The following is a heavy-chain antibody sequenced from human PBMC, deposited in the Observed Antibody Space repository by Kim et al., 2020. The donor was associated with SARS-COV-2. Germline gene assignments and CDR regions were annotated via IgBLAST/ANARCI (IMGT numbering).Heavy chain of an antibody. CDR3: ARGPYGPV. D-gene: IGHD2-21*01. V-gene: IGHV4-61*02. Sequence: SETLSLTCTVSGGSISSGSYYWSWIRQPTGKGLEWIGRIYTSGSTNYNPSLKSRVTISVDTSKNQFSLKLSSVTAADTAVYYCARGPYGPVWGQGTLVTVSS. CDR1: GGSISSGSYY. J-gene: IGHJ4*02. CDR2: IYTSGST.